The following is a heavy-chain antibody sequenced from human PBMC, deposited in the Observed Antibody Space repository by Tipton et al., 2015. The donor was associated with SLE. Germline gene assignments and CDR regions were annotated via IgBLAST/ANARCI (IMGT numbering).Heavy chain of an antibody. J-gene: IGHJ3*02. D-gene: IGHD2-2*02. CDR3: AREDQLLYGAFDI. CDR1: GFSFSDYY. CDR2: ISGSSNTI. Sequence: SLRLSCAASGFSFSDYYMGWIRQAPGKGLEWVSYISGSSNTIYYADSVKGRFIISRDNAKNSLYLQLNSLRAEDTAVYYCAREDQLLYGAFDIWGQGTMVTVSS. V-gene: IGHV3-11*04.